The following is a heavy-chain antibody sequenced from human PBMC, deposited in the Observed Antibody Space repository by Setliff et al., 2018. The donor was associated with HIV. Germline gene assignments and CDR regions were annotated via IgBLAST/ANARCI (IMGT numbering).Heavy chain of an antibody. Sequence: GGSLRLSCLSSGFTFGDYPMCWVRQAPGKGLEWVGFIGSKARGATTEYAASVKGRFTISRDDSKSIAYLQMNSLTTEDKGVYYCTRGYSYGLVLDYWGQGALVTVSS. J-gene: IGHJ4*02. CDR3: TRGYSYGLVLDY. V-gene: IGHV3-49*04. D-gene: IGHD5-18*01. CDR2: IGSKARGATT. CDR1: GFTFGDYP.